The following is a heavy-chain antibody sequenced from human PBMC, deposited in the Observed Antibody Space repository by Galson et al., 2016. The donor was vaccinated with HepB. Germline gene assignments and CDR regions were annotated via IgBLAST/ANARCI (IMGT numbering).Heavy chain of an antibody. J-gene: IGHJ3*02. CDR2: INSDGSST. D-gene: IGHD1-14*01. Sequence: SLRLSCAASGFTFSTYWMHWARQAPGKGLVWVSRINSDGSSTTYADSVKGRFTVSRDNAKNTLYLQINSLRAEDTAVYYCVRKSTTGSGDSFQMWGQGTMVTVSS. CDR1: GFTFSTYW. V-gene: IGHV3-74*01. CDR3: VRKSTTGSGDSFQM.